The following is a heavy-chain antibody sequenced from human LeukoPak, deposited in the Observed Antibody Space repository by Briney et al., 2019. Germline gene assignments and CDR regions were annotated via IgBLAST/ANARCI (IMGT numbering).Heavy chain of an antibody. CDR2: IYYSGST. CDR1: GGSFSGYY. J-gene: IGHJ4*02. D-gene: IGHD5-18*01. V-gene: IGHV4-34*01. Sequence: SETLSLTCAVNGGSFSGYYWSWIRQPPGKGLEWIGSIYYSGSTYYNPSLKSRVTISVDTSKNQFSLKLSSVTAADTAVYYCARRVDTAVVTGIDYWGQGTLVTVSS. CDR3: ARRVDTAVVTGIDY.